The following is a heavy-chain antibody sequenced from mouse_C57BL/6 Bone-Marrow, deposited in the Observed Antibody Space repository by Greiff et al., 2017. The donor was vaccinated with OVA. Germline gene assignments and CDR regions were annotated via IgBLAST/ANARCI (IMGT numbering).Heavy chain of an antibody. CDR2: IDPSASYT. Sequence: QVQLQQPGAELVKPGASVKLSCKASGYTFTSYWMQWVQQRPGQGLEWIGEIDPSASYTNYNQKFKGKATLTVDTSSSTAYMQLSSLTSEDSAVYYCARSIYYEYDGPLYYAMDYWGQGTSVTVSS. CDR1: GYTFTSYW. CDR3: ARSIYYEYDGPLYYAMDY. J-gene: IGHJ4*01. V-gene: IGHV1-50*01. D-gene: IGHD2-4*01.